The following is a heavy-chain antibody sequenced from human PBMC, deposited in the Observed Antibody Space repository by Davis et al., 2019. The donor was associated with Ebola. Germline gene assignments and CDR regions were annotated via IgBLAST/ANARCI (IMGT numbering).Heavy chain of an antibody. V-gene: IGHV4-34*09. J-gene: IGHJ6*02. D-gene: IGHD3-3*01. Sequence: MPSETLSLTCAVYGGSFSGYYWSWIRQPPGKGLEWIGYIYYSGSTYYNPSLKSRVTISVDTSKNQFSLELSSVTAADTAVYYCARAAANFGVGSNYGLDGWGQGTKGTVSS. CDR2: IYYSGST. CDR3: ARAAANFGVGSNYGLDG. CDR1: GGSFSGYY.